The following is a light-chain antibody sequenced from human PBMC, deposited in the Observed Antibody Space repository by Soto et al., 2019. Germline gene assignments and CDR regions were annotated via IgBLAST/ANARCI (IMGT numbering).Light chain of an antibody. CDR2: DTS. V-gene: IGKV3-11*01. CDR3: VQRSVWPWT. J-gene: IGKJ1*01. Sequence: EIVLTQSPATLSLSPGERGTLSCRASQSVGRYLAWYQHKPGQPPRLLIYDTSNRAPGTPGRFGGSGSGTDFTLTISSLEPEDFAVYSCVQRSVWPWTVGQGTKVEVK. CDR1: QSVGRY.